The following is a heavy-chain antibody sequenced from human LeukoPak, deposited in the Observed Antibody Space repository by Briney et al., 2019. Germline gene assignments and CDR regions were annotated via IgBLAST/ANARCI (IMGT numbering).Heavy chain of an antibody. CDR1: GGSINSYY. Sequence: SETLSLTCTVSGGSINSYYWSWIRQPPGKGLEWIGYIYYSGSTNYNPSLKSRVTISVDTSKNQFSLKLSSVTAADTAVYYCARDPSYHGGYFDYWGQGTLVNFFS. V-gene: IGHV4-59*01. CDR3: ARDPSYHGGYFDY. J-gene: IGHJ4*02. CDR2: IYYSGST. D-gene: IGHD2-2*01.